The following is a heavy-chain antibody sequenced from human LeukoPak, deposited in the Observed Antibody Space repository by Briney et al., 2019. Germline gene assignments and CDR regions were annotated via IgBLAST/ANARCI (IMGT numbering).Heavy chain of an antibody. CDR2: ISSSSSYI. Sequence: GGSLRLSCAASGFTFSSYNMNWVRQAPGKGLEWVSSISSSSSYIYYADSVKGRFTISRDNAKNSLYLRMNSLRAEDTAVYYCARDLGYSSSWPYWGQGTLVTVSS. J-gene: IGHJ4*02. CDR3: ARDLGYSSSWPY. CDR1: GFTFSSYN. D-gene: IGHD6-13*01. V-gene: IGHV3-21*01.